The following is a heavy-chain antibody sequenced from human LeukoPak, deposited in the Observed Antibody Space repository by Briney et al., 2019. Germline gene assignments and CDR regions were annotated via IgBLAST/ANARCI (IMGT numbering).Heavy chain of an antibody. CDR3: ARDGNPGSVVTLFDY. D-gene: IGHD4-23*01. CDR2: ISYDGSNK. J-gene: IGHJ4*02. Sequence: GGSLRLSCAASGFTFSSYAMHWVRQAPGKGLEWVAVISYDGSNKYYADSVKGRFTISRDNSKNTLYLQMNSLRAEDTAVYYCARDGNPGSVVTLFDYWGQGTLVTVSS. V-gene: IGHV3-30-3*01. CDR1: GFTFSSYA.